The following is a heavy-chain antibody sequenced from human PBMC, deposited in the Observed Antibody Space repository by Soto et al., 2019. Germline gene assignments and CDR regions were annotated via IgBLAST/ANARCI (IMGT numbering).Heavy chain of an antibody. J-gene: IGHJ4*02. CDR3: ARARRPRGYYDILTGYYYFDY. CDR2: IYSGGST. D-gene: IGHD3-9*01. CDR1: GFTVSSNY. V-gene: IGHV3-66*01. Sequence: GGSLRLSCAASGFTVSSNYMSWVRQAPGKGLEWVSVIYSGGSTYYADSVKGRFTISRDNSKNTLYLQMNSLRAEDTAVYYCARARRPRGYYDILTGYYYFDYWGQGTLVTVSS.